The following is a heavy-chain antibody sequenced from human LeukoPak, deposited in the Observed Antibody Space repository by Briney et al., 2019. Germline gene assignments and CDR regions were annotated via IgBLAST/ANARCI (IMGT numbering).Heavy chain of an antibody. CDR2: IYYSGST. Sequence: SETLSLTCTVSGGSISSYYWSWIRQPPGKGPEWIGYIYYSGSTNYNPSLKSRVTISVDTSKNQFSLKLSSVTAADTAVYYCALGSGSYYAAFDIWGQGTMVTVSS. J-gene: IGHJ3*02. CDR1: GGSISSYY. CDR3: ALGSGSYYAAFDI. V-gene: IGHV4-59*01. D-gene: IGHD1-26*01.